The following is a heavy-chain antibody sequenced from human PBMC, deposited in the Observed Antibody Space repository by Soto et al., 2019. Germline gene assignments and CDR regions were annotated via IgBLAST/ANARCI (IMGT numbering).Heavy chain of an antibody. CDR2: INAGNGNT. CDR3: ARFYPPLKLGFDY. V-gene: IGHV1-3*01. J-gene: IGHJ4*02. CDR1: GYTFTSYA. D-gene: IGHD3-16*01. Sequence: QVQLVQSGAEVKKPGASVKVSCKASGYTFTSYAMQWVRQAPGQRLEWMGWINAGNGNTKYSQKFQGRVTITRDTSASTAYMELSSLRSEDTAVYYSARFYPPLKLGFDYWGQGTLVTVSS.